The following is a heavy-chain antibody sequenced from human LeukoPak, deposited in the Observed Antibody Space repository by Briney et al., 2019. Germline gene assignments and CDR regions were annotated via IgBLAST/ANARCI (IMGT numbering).Heavy chain of an antibody. CDR1: GFTFSSYG. D-gene: IGHD6-13*01. Sequence: PGRSLRLSCAASGFTFSSYGMHWVRQAPGKGLEWVAVISYDGSNKYYADSVKGRFTISRDNSKKTLYLQMNSLRAEDTAVYYCTAGTDYWGQGTLVTVSS. CDR3: TAGTDY. CDR2: ISYDGSNK. J-gene: IGHJ4*02. V-gene: IGHV3-30*03.